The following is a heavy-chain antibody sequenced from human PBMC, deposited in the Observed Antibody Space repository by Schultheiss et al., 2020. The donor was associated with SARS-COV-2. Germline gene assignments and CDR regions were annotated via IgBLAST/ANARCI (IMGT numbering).Heavy chain of an antibody. CDR1: GGSISYYY. CDR2: IYYSGST. CDR3: AREYYDILTGSEGGGMDV. D-gene: IGHD3-9*01. J-gene: IGHJ6*02. Sequence: SETLSLTCSVSGGSISYYYWSWIRQPPGKGLEWIGYIYYSGSTYYNPSLKSRVTISVDTSKNQFSLKLTSVIAADTAVYYCAREYYDILTGSEGGGMDVWGQGTTVTVSS. V-gene: IGHV4-59*01.